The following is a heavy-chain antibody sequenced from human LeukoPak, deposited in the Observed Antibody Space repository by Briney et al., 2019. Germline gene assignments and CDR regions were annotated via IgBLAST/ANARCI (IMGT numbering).Heavy chain of an antibody. CDR2: ISYDGSNK. Sequence: GGSLRLSCAASGFTLSSYAMHWVRQAPGKGLEWVAVISYDGSNKYYADSVKGRFTISRDNSKNTLYLQMNSLRAEDTAVYYCAREGCSSTSCPEAFDIWGQGTMVTVSS. V-gene: IGHV3-30-3*01. J-gene: IGHJ3*02. CDR1: GFTLSSYA. CDR3: AREGCSSTSCPEAFDI. D-gene: IGHD2-2*01.